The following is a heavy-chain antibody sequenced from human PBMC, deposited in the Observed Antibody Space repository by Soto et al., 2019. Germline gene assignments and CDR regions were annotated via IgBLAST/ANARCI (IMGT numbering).Heavy chain of an antibody. Sequence: KASESLSLTCTVSGGSISSYYWSWIRQPPGKGLEWIGYIYYSGSTNYNPSLKSRVTISVDTSKNQFSLKLSSVTAADTAVHYCARARAAAGTPWFDPWGQGTLVTVSS. D-gene: IGHD6-13*01. CDR1: GGSISSYY. CDR3: ARARAAAGTPWFDP. J-gene: IGHJ5*02. CDR2: IYYSGST. V-gene: IGHV4-59*01.